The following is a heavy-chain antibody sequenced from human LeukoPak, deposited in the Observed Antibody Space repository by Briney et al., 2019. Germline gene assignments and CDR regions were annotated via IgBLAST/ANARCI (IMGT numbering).Heavy chain of an antibody. J-gene: IGHJ4*02. CDR3: ARVGFRGSSWYEVPTYYFDY. CDR2: INPNSGGT. CDR1: GYTFTGYY. V-gene: IGHV1-2*02. Sequence: ASLKVSCKASGYTFTGYYMHWVRQAPGQGLEWMGWINPNSGGTNYAQKFQGRVTMTRDTSISTAYMELSRLRSDDTAVYYCARVGFRGSSWYEVPTYYFDYWGQGTLVTGSS. D-gene: IGHD6-13*01.